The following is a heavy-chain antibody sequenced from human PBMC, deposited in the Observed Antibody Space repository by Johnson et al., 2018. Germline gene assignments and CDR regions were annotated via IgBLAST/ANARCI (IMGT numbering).Heavy chain of an antibody. V-gene: IGHV3-53*01. CDR2: VYTAGDT. Sequence: VQLVESGGGLIQPGGSLRLSCAASGFTVSSNYMSWVRQAPGKGLEWVSVVYTAGDTYYADSVKGRFTISRDISKNTLYLHMNNLRPEDTAVYYCTRGMVRGVSAFDIWGQGTMVTVSS. D-gene: IGHD3-10*01. J-gene: IGHJ3*02. CDR1: GFTVSSNY. CDR3: TRGMVRGVSAFDI.